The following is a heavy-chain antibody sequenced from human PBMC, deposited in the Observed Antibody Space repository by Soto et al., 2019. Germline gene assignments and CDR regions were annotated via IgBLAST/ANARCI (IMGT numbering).Heavy chain of an antibody. CDR3: ASGGRIPAFSDGMEV. CDR2: INHSGRT. V-gene: IGHV4-34*01. J-gene: IGHJ6*02. CDR1: GGSFSGYY. D-gene: IGHD2-2*01. Sequence: SETLSPTCAVYGGSFSGYYWSGIRQRPGKRLEWSGEINHSGRTNYSPSLKSRVTISVDTSKNQFSMKLSSVTAADTAVYYCASGGRIPAFSDGMEVWGQGTTVTVSS.